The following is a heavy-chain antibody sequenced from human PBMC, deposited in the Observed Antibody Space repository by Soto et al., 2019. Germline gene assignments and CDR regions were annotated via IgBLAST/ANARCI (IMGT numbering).Heavy chain of an antibody. CDR3: AKGKSSTSCSSIDY. CDR2: ISGSGNNT. J-gene: IGHJ4*02. V-gene: IGHV3-23*01. CDR1: GFSFSNYA. Sequence: EVQLLESGGGLVQPGGSLRLSCAASGFSFSNYAMTWVRQAPGKGLEWVSVISGSGNNTYYADSVKGRFTISRDSSKNTRFLEMDSLRAEDTALYYCAKGKSSTSCSSIDYWGQGTLVTVFS. D-gene: IGHD6-6*01.